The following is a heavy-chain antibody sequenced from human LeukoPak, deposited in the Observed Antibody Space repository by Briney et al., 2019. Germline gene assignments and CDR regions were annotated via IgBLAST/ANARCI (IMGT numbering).Heavy chain of an antibody. J-gene: IGHJ4*02. CDR2: ISGSGGST. Sequence: GGSLRLSCAASGFTFSSYAMSRVRQAPGKGLEWVSAISGSGGSTYYADSVKGRFTISRDNSKNTLYLQMNSLRAEDTAVYYCAKDIVVVVAATVGKNWGQGTLVTVSS. CDR3: AKDIVVVVAATVGKN. V-gene: IGHV3-23*01. D-gene: IGHD2-15*01. CDR1: GFTFSSYA.